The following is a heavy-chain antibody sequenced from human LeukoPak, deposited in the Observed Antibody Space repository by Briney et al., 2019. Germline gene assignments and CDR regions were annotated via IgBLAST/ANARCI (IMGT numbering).Heavy chain of an antibody. J-gene: IGHJ4*02. D-gene: IGHD1-26*01. CDR1: GFTFSTYS. CDR3: ARTARGSYYNYFDY. V-gene: IGHV3-48*04. Sequence: GGSLRLSCAASGFTFSTYSMNWVRQAPGKGLECVSYISSSGSPIYYTDSVKGRFTISRDNAKNSLYLQMNSLRAEDTALYYCARTARGSYYNYFDYWGQGTLVTVSS. CDR2: ISSSGSPI.